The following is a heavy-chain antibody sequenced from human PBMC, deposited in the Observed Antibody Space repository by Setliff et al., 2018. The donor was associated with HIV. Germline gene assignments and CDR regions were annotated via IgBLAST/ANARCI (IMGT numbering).Heavy chain of an antibody. J-gene: IGHJ4*02. CDR1: GYTFASFG. Sequence: ASVKVSCKASGYTFASFGISWVRQAPGQGPEWVGWIGGDNGIPSYAQKLRDRVTLTADTSTKTVFMELRSLRSDDTAVYYCARGMDDSRSSVWYYWGQGPLVTVSS. V-gene: IGHV1-18*01. CDR2: IGGDNGIP. CDR3: ARGMDDSRSSVWYY. D-gene: IGHD6-6*01.